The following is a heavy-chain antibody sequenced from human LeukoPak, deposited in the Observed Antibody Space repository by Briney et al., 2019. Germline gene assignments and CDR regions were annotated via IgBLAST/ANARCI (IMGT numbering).Heavy chain of an antibody. J-gene: IGHJ5*02. CDR2: MYYSGST. CDR1: GGSISSGYYY. CDR3: ARPYYYDSRIDP. Sequence: SGTLSLTCTVSGGSISSGYYYWSWIRQPPGKGLEWFGYMYYSGSTYYNPSLKSRVTISVDTSKNQFSLKLSSVTAADTAVYYCARPYYYDSRIDPWGQGTLVTVSS. D-gene: IGHD3-22*01. V-gene: IGHV4-30-4*01.